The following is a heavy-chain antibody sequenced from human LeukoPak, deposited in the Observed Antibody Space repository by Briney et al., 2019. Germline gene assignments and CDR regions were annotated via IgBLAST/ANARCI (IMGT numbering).Heavy chain of an antibody. V-gene: IGHV3-21*01. Sequence: GGSLRLSCAASGFTFSSYSMNWVRQAPGQGLEWVSSISINSNYIYYADSMKGRFTISRDDAKNSLYLQMNSLRVEDTAVYYCMRGYYRVDFWGQGTLVTVSS. CDR2: ISINSNYI. J-gene: IGHJ4*02. D-gene: IGHD2-15*01. CDR3: MRGYYRVDF. CDR1: GFTFSSYS.